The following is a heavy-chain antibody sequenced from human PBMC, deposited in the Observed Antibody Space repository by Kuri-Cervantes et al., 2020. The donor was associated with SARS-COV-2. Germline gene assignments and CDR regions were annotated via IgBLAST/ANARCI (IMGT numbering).Heavy chain of an antibody. D-gene: IGHD6-19*01. Sequence: GESLKISCAASGFTFSSYGMRWVRQAPGKGLEWVAVIWYDGSNKYYADSVKDRFTISRDNSKNTLYLQMNSLRAEDTAVYYCARAQQWLEPNFDYWGQGTLVTVSS. CDR1: GFTFSSYG. CDR3: ARAQQWLEPNFDY. J-gene: IGHJ4*02. V-gene: IGHV3-33*01. CDR2: IWYDGSNK.